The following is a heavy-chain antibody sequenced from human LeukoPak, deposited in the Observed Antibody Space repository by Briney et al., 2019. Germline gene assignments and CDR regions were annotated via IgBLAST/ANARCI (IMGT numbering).Heavy chain of an antibody. CDR1: GGSISSGGYY. Sequence: SETLSLTCTVSGGSISSGGYYWSWIRQHPGKGLEWIGYIHYSGSTYYNPSLRSRVTISVGTSKNQFSLKLSSVTAADTAVYYCARVGDWNDLVFWGQGTLVTVSS. CDR2: IHYSGST. J-gene: IGHJ4*02. CDR3: ARVGDWNDLVF. D-gene: IGHD1-1*01. V-gene: IGHV4-61*08.